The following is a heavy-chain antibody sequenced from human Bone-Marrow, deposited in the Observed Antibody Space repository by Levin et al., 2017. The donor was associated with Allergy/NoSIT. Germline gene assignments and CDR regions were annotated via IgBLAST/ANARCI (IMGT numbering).Heavy chain of an antibody. CDR3: VRGGWEVGVTWALDY. Sequence: PGGSLRLSCAASGFTFSSYVMSWVRQAPGKGLEWVSLITGGGDKTHYADSVKGRFTLSRDNSKNTLFLQMNNLRAEDTALYYCVRGGWEVGVTWALDYWGQGTLVTVSS. V-gene: IGHV3-23*01. CDR1: GFTFSSYV. J-gene: IGHJ4*02. D-gene: IGHD1-26*01. CDR2: ITGGGDKT.